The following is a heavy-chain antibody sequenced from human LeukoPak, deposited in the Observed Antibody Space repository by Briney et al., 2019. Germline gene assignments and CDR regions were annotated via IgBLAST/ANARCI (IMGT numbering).Heavy chain of an antibody. J-gene: IGHJ4*02. CDR1: GGSISSSSYY. CDR3: ARRRRSFDY. CDR2: IYYSGST. V-gene: IGHV4-39*01. Sequence: SETLSLTCTVSGGSISSSSYYWGWIRQPPGKGLEWIGSIYYSGSTYYNPSLKSRVTISVDTSKNQFSLKLSSVTAADTAVYYCARRRRSFDYWGQGTLVTVSS.